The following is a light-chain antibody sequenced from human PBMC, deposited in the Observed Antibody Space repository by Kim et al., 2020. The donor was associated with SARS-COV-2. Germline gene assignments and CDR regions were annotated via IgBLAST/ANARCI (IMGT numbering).Light chain of an antibody. CDR3: QQYGSSPPPIT. CDR2: YTT. CDR1: QSVGYN. J-gene: IGKJ5*01. V-gene: IGKV3-20*01. Sequence: QGDRATLSCTASQSVGYNLTWYQRRPGQAPRLLIYYTTIRATGVPVRFSGSGSGTDFTLTISRLEPEDFGLYYCQQYGSSPPPITFGQGTRLEIK.